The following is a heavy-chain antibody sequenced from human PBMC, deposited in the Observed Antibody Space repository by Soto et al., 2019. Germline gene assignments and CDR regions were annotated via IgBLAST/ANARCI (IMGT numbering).Heavy chain of an antibody. D-gene: IGHD3-3*01. CDR1: GGSISTSNW. Sequence: SETLSLTCAVSGGSISTSNWWSWVRQPPGKGLEWIGEVYRTGSTNYNPSLESRLTISVDKSKNQFSLKLTSVTAADTAVYYCARDIGWVILDPWGQGTLVTVSS. V-gene: IGHV4-4*02. CDR3: ARDIGWVILDP. J-gene: IGHJ5*02. CDR2: VYRTGST.